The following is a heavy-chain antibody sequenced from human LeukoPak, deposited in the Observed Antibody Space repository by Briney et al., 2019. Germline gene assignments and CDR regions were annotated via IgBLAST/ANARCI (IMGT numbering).Heavy chain of an antibody. CDR1: GGSISSSSYY. V-gene: IGHV4-39*01. CDR2: IYYSGST. CDR3: ATGYCGSTSCLGIGY. J-gene: IGHJ4*02. D-gene: IGHD2-2*03. Sequence: SETLSLTCAVSGGSISSSSYYWGWIRQPPGKGLEWIGSIYYSGSTYYNPSLKSRVTISVDTSKNQFSLKLSSVTAADTAVYYCATGYCGSTSCLGIGYWGQGTLVTVSS.